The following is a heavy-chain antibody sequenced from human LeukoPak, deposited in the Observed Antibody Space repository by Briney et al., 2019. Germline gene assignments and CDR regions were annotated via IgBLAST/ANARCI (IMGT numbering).Heavy chain of an antibody. J-gene: IGHJ4*02. CDR3: ARAESSNWDTKYYFDY. V-gene: IGHV1-2*06. D-gene: IGHD4-11*01. CDR2: INPNSGGT. CDR1: GGTFSSYA. Sequence: ASVRVSCKASGGTFSSYAISWVRQAPGQGLEWMGRINPNSGGTNYAQKFQGRVTMTRDTSISTAYMELSRLRSDDTAVYYCARAESSNWDTKYYFDYWGQGTLVTVSS.